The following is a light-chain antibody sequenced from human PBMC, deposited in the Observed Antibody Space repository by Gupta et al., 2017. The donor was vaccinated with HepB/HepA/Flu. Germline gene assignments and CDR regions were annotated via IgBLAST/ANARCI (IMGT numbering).Light chain of an antibody. J-gene: IGKJ4*02. V-gene: IGKV1-12*01. CDR1: QDVNRW. CDR3: QQANSLPLT. CDR2: AAS. Sequence: DIQMTQPPSSVSASVGDRVTITCRASQDVNRWLAWYQQKPGKAPKLLIYAASTLQSGVPSRFSGSGSGTDFTLTISSLQPEDFATYFCQQANSLPLTFGGGTKVEIK.